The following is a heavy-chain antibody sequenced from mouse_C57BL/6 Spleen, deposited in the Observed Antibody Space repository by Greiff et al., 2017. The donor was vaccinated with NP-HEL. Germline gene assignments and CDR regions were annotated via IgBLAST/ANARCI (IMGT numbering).Heavy chain of an antibody. Sequence: EVKLVESGGGLVKPGGSLKLSCAASGFTFSDYGLHWVRQAPETGLEWVAYISSGSSTIYYADTVKGRFTISRDNAKNTLFLQMTSLRSEDTAMYYCAREEGTPFDYWGQGTTLTVSS. CDR3: AREEGTPFDY. V-gene: IGHV5-17*01. CDR1: GFTFSDYG. J-gene: IGHJ2*01. CDR2: ISSGSSTI. D-gene: IGHD3-3*01.